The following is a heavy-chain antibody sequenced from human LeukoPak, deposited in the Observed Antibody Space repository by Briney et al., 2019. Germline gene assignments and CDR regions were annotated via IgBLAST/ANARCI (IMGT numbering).Heavy chain of an antibody. CDR1: GGSFSGYY. Sequence: SETLSLTCAVYGGSFSGYYWSWIRQPPGKGLEWIGEINHSGSTNYNPSLKSRVTISVDTSKNQFSLKPSSVTAADTAVYYCARGPRRAFGGVIVKPHYFDYWGQGTLVTVSS. J-gene: IGHJ4*02. CDR3: ARGPRRAFGGVIVKPHYFDY. D-gene: IGHD3-16*02. V-gene: IGHV4-34*01. CDR2: INHSGST.